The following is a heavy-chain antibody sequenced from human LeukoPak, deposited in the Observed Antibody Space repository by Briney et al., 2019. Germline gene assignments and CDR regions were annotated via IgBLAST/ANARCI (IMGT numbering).Heavy chain of an antibody. D-gene: IGHD2-2*01. CDR3: AGDRSQIVVVPAAGGFDY. Sequence: ASVKVSCKASGYTFTSYYMHWVRQAPGQGLEWMGIINPSGGSTSYAQKFQGRVAMTRDTSTSTVYMELSSLRSEDTAVYYCAGDRSQIVVVPAAGGFDYWGQGTLVTVSS. J-gene: IGHJ4*02. V-gene: IGHV1-46*01. CDR1: GYTFTSYY. CDR2: INPSGGST.